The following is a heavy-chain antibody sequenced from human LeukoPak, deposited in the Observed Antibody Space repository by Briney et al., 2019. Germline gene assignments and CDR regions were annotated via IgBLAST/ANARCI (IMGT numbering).Heavy chain of an antibody. CDR1: GFTFTTYA. CDR3: ARRKYDSSGFDY. D-gene: IGHD3-22*01. J-gene: IGHJ4*02. V-gene: IGHV3-23*01. Sequence: GGSLRLSCAASGFTFTTYAMSWVRQAPGKGLEWVSAISGSGANTYYSDSMKGRFTISGDNSKDTLYLQMNSLRAEDTAIYFCARRKYDSSGFDYWGQETLVTVSS. CDR2: ISGSGANT.